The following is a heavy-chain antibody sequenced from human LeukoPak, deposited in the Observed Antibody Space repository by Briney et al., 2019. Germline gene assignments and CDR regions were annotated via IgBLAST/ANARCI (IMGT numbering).Heavy chain of an antibody. CDR1: GFTFSSYG. Sequence: GRSPRLSCAASGFTFSSYGMHWVRQASGKGLEWVAVIWYDGSNKYYADSVKGRFTISRDNSKNTLYLQMNSLRAEDTAVYYCARVGEGGRYFDYWGQGTLVTVSS. V-gene: IGHV3-33*01. CDR2: IWYDGSNK. CDR3: ARVGEGGRYFDY. J-gene: IGHJ4*02.